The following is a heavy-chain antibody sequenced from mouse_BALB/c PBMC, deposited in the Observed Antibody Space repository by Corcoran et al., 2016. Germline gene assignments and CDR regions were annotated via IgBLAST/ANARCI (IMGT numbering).Heavy chain of an antibody. CDR3: AREWDYYGSSYFGFVY. CDR2: ISCYNGAT. Sequence: LVKTGASVKISCKASGYSFTGYYMHWVKQSHGKSLEWIGYISCYNGATSYNQKFKGKATFTVDTSSSTAYMQFNSLTSEDSAVYYCAREWDYYGSSYFGFVYWGQGTLVTVSA. V-gene: IGHV1S34*01. CDR1: GYSFTGYY. J-gene: IGHJ3*01. D-gene: IGHD1-1*01.